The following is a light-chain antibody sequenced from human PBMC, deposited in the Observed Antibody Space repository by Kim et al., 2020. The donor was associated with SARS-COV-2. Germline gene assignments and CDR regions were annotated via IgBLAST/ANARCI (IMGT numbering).Light chain of an antibody. CDR3: AAWDDSLNGRV. J-gene: IGLJ3*02. CDR1: SSNIGSNS. CDR2: SNN. V-gene: IGLV1-44*01. Sequence: QSVLTQPPSASGTPGQRVTISCSGSSSNIGSNSVYWYQQLPGTAPKLLIYSNNQRPPGVPDRFSGSKSGTSASLAISGLQSDDEADFYCAAWDDSLNGRVFGGGTKLTVL.